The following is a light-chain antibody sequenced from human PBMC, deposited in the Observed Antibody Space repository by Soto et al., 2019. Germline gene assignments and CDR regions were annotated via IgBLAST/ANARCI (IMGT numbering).Light chain of an antibody. J-gene: IGKJ2*01. CDR3: LQSYSTPYT. CDR1: QSIRSY. CDR2: AAS. V-gene: IGKV1-39*01. Sequence: DIQMTQSPTSLSASVGASVTITCRDSQSIRSYLNWYQQKPVQAPQLLLSAASSLQSGVASRLSGGRSSTYFALTISSLQPEDFAIYYYLQSYSTPYTFGQGTKLEIK.